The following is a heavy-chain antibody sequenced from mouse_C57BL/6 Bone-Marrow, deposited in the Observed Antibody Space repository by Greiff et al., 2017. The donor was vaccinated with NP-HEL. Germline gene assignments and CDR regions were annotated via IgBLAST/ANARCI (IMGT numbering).Heavy chain of an antibody. CDR1: GFSLTSYG. J-gene: IGHJ3*01. CDR2: IWSGGST. CDR3: ARNDGSSYGWFAY. D-gene: IGHD1-1*01. V-gene: IGHV2-2*01. Sequence: QVQLKQSGPGLVQPSQSLSITCTVSGFSLTSYGVHWVRQSPGKGLEWLGVIWSGGSTDYNAAFISRLSISKDNSKSHVFFKMNSLQADDTAIYFCARNDGSSYGWFAYWGQGTLVTVSA.